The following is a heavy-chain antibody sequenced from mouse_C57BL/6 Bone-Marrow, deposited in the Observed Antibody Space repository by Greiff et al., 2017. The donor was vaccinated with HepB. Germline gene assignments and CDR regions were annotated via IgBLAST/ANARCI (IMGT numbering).Heavy chain of an antibody. CDR2: IDPSDSYT. CDR3: ARERGLEGAFDH. V-gene: IGHV1-69*01. CDR1: GYTFTSYW. D-gene: IGHD3-3*01. Sequence: QVQLQQPGAELVMPGASVKLSCKASGYTFTSYWMHWVKQRPGQGLEWIGEIDPSDSYTNYNQKFKGKSTLTVDKSSSTAYMQLSSLTSEDSAVYYCARERGLEGAFDHWGQGTTLTVSS. J-gene: IGHJ2*01.